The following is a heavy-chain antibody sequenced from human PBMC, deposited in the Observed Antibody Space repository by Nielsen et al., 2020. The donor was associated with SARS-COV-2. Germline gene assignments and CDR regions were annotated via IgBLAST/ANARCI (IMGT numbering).Heavy chain of an antibody. V-gene: IGHV3-30*18. J-gene: IGHJ4*02. CDR1: GFTFSSYG. CDR2: ISYDGSNK. CDR3: AKMYYSSSWYAHFFDY. D-gene: IGHD6-13*01. Sequence: GESLKISCAASGFTFSSYGMHWVRQAPGKGLEWVAVISYDGSNKYYADSVKGRLTISRDNSKNTLYLQMNSLRAEDTAVYYCAKMYYSSSWYAHFFDYWGQGTLVTVSS.